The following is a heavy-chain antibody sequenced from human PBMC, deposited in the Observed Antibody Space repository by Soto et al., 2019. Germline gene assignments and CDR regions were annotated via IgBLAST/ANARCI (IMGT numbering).Heavy chain of an antibody. Sequence: SETLSLTCTVSGGSINSYYSSWIRQPPGKGLEWIGEINHSGSTNYNPSLKSRVTISVDTSKNQFSLKLSSVTAADTAVYYCARVRGGYANFDYWGQGTLVTVSS. V-gene: IGHV4-34*01. J-gene: IGHJ4*02. CDR3: ARVRGGYANFDY. CDR2: INHSGST. CDR1: GGSINSYY. D-gene: IGHD5-12*01.